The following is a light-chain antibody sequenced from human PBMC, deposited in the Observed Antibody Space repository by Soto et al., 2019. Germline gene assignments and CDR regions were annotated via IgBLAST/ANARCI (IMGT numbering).Light chain of an antibody. CDR3: SSYSGSSISGV. J-gene: IGLJ2*01. CDR2: DVS. Sequence: QSALTQPASVSGSPGQSITISCTGTSSDVGGYNYVSWYQQHPGKAPKLMIYDVSNRPSGVSSRFSGSKSGNTASLTVSGLQAEDEADYYCSSYSGSSISGVFGGGTQLTVL. CDR1: SSDVGGYNY. V-gene: IGLV2-14*03.